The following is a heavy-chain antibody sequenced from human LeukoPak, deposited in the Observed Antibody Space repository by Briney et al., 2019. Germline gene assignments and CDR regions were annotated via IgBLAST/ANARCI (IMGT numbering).Heavy chain of an antibody. J-gene: IGHJ4*02. CDR3: ARDLPSTSNWELDY. D-gene: IGHD7-27*01. CDR1: GYTFIDYY. V-gene: IGHV1-2*06. Sequence: ASVKVSCKASGYTFIDYYIHWVRQAPGQGLEWMGRINPNSGGSNYAQNFQGRVTMTRDTSISTAYMKLSRLRSDDTAVYYCARDLPSTSNWELDYWGQGTLVTVSS. CDR2: INPNSGGS.